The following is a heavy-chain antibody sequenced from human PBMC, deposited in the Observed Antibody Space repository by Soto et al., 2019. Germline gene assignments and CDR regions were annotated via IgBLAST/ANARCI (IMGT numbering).Heavy chain of an antibody. CDR3: ARAEYPPYYGMDV. V-gene: IGHV3-21*01. CDR1: GFTFSSYS. Sequence: GCLVLTGSASGFTFSSYSVNWVRQAPGKGLEWVSSISSSSSYIYYADSVKGRFTISRDNAKNSLYLQMNSLRAEDTAVYYCARAEYPPYYGMDVWGQGTTVTVSS. J-gene: IGHJ6*02. CDR2: ISSSSSYI.